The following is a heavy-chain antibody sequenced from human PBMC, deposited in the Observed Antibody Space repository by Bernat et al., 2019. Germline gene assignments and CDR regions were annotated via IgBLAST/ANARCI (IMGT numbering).Heavy chain of an antibody. CDR1: GFTFSNYR. J-gene: IGHJ3*01. CDR2: IKQDGSEK. V-gene: IGHV3-7*03. D-gene: IGHD1-20*01. Sequence: HLVESGGGLVQPGMSLRLSCTTSGFTFSNYRMSWVRQAPGKGLEWVANIKQDGSEKYYVASVRGRFTISRDNAKNSLYVQMNSLRAEDTALYYCAKDNWNQRGVDGFDVWGQGTMVTVSS. CDR3: AKDNWNQRGVDGFDV.